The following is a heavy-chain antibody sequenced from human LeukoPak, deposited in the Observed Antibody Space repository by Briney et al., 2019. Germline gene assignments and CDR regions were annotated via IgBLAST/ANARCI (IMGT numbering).Heavy chain of an antibody. J-gene: IGHJ4*02. CDR2: ISWNSGSI. Sequence: GGSPRLSCAASGFTFDDYAMHWVRQAPGKGLEWVSGISWNSGSIGYADSVKGRFTISRDNAKNSLYLQMNSLRAEDTALYYCAKDKIAAAAHFFDYWGQGTLVTVSS. D-gene: IGHD6-13*01. CDR1: GFTFDDYA. CDR3: AKDKIAAAAHFFDY. V-gene: IGHV3-9*01.